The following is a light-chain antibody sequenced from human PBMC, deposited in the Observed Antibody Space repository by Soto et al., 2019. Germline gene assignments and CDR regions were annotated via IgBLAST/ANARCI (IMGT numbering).Light chain of an antibody. Sequence: QSALAQPPSASGSPGQSVTISCTGTSSDVGTYNFVSWYQQHPGKAPKLMVYEVSMRPSGVPDRFSGSKSGNTASLTVSGLQAEDEADYFCSSYADTNNYVFGTGTKVT. V-gene: IGLV2-8*01. CDR3: SSYADTNNYV. J-gene: IGLJ1*01. CDR2: EVS. CDR1: SSDVGTYNF.